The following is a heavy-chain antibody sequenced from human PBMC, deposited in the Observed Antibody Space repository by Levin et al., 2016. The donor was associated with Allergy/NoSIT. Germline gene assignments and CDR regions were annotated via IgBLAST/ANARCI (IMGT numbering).Heavy chain of an antibody. Sequence: VRQMPGKGLEWMGIIYPGDSDTRYSPSFQGQVTISADKSISTAYLQWSSLKASDTAMYYCARLMITFGGVIVSFDYWGQGTLVTVSS. D-gene: IGHD3-16*02. CDR2: IYPGDSDT. J-gene: IGHJ4*02. CDR3: ARLMITFGGVIVSFDY. V-gene: IGHV5-51*01.